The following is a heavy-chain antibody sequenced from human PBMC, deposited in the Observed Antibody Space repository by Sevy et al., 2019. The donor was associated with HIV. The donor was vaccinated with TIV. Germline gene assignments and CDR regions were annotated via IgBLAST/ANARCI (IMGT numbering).Heavy chain of an antibody. J-gene: IGHJ3*02. D-gene: IGHD5-12*01. V-gene: IGHV3-7*01. CDR2: IKQDGSEK. Sequence: GGSLRLSCAASGFTFSSYWMSWVRQAPGKGLEWVANIKQDGSEKYYVDPVKGRFTISRDNAKKSLYLQMNSLRAEDTAVYYCARLIVATIRNTFDIWGQGTMVTVSS. CDR3: ARLIVATIRNTFDI. CDR1: GFTFSSYW.